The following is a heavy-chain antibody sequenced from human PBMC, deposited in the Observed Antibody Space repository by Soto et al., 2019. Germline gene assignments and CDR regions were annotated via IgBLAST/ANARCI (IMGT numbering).Heavy chain of an antibody. CDR2: ISNSGTYA. CDR3: ARGRGGD. CDR1: GFXXXXXY. D-gene: IGHD3-10*01. J-gene: IGHJ4*02. V-gene: IGHV3-11*06. Sequence: QVQLVESGGGLXXPGGSXXLSCAASGFXXXXXYMSXXXQAPGKGLEWISYISNSGTYANYADSVKGRFTISRDNAKNSLYLRMNGLRAEDTAVYYCARGRGGDWGQGTLVTVSS.